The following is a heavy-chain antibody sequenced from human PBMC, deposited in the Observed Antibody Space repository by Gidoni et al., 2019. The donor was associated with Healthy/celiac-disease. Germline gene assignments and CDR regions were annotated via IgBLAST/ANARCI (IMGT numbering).Heavy chain of an antibody. Sequence: EVQLVESGGGLVQPGRSLRLSCAASGFTFDDYAMHWVRPAPGKGLECVSGISWNSGSIGYADSVKGRFTISRDNAKNSLYLQMNSLRAEDTALYYCAKGAGRYSYGPEYFDYWGQGTLVTVSS. CDR3: AKGAGRYSYGPEYFDY. D-gene: IGHD5-18*01. J-gene: IGHJ4*02. CDR1: GFTFDDYA. CDR2: ISWNSGSI. V-gene: IGHV3-9*01.